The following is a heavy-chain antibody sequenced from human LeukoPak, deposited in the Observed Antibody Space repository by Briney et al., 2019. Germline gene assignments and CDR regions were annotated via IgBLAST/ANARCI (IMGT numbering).Heavy chain of an antibody. Sequence: GASVKVSCKASGYTFTSYGISWVRQAPGQGLEWMGWISGYNGYTHYAHNLQGRVTMTTDTSTSTAYMELRSLRSDDTAVYYCARDEARYSSGYYPNWSDPWGQGTLVTVSS. CDR2: ISGYNGYT. J-gene: IGHJ5*02. CDR1: GYTFTSYG. CDR3: ARDEARYSSGYYPNWSDP. D-gene: IGHD3-22*01. V-gene: IGHV1-18*01.